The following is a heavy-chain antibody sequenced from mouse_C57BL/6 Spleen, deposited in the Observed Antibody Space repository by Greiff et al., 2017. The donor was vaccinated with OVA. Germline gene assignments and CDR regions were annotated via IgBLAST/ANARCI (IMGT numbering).Heavy chain of an antibody. CDR3: ARGITTVVGNYFDY. CDR1: GYTFTSYW. CDR2: IDPSDSYT. D-gene: IGHD1-1*01. Sequence: QVQLQQPGAELVRPGTSVKLPCKASGYTFTSYWMHWVKQRPGQGLEWIGVIDPSDSYTNYNQKFKGKATLTVDTSSSTAYMQLSSLTSEDSAVYYCARGITTVVGNYFDYWGQGTTLTVSS. V-gene: IGHV1-59*01. J-gene: IGHJ2*01.